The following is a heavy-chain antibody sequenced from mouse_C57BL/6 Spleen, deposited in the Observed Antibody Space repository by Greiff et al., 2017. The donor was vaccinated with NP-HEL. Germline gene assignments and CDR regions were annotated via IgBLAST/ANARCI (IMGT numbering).Heavy chain of an antibody. CDR1: GYAFSSSW. J-gene: IGHJ2*01. D-gene: IGHD1-1*01. CDR2: IYPGDGDT. CDR3: ARSTTVGYFDD. V-gene: IGHV1-82*01. Sequence: VQLQQSGPELVKPGASVKISCKASGYAFSSSWMNWVKQRPGKGLEWIGRIYPGDGDTNYNGKFKGKATLTADKSSSTAYMQLSSLTSEDSAVYFCARSTTVGYFDDWGQGTTLTVSS.